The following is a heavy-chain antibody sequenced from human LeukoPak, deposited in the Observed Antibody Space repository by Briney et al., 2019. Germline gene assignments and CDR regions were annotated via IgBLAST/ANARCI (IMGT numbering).Heavy chain of an antibody. CDR1: GYTFTGYY. CDR3: ARENVYYDSSDYYPRFDY. J-gene: IGHJ4*02. CDR2: INPNSGGT. D-gene: IGHD3-22*01. Sequence: ASVKVSCKASGYTFTGYYMHWVRQAPGQGLEWMGWINPNSGGTNYAQKFQGRVTMTRDTSISTAYMELRSLRSDDTAVYYCARENVYYDSSDYYPRFDYWGQGTLVTVSS. V-gene: IGHV1-2*02.